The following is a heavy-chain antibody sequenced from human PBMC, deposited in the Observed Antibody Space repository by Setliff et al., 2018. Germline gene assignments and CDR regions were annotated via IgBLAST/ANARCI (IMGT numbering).Heavy chain of an antibody. CDR3: TRHEDRNKCTSSSCYRENDAFDV. V-gene: IGHV5-51*01. J-gene: IGHJ3*01. Sequence: GESLKISCKASGYIFANYWIGWVRQMPGKGLEWMGVTHPGDSDTRYGPSFQGQVTISADKSINTAYLQWSSLKASDTAIYYCTRHEDRNKCTSSSCYRENDAFDVWGQGAMVTVSS. D-gene: IGHD2-2*01. CDR2: THPGDSDT. CDR1: GYIFANYW.